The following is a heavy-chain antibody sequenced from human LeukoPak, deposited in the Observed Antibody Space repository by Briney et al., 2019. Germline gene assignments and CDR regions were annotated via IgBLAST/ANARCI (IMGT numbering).Heavy chain of an antibody. CDR3: AKASTWYFDY. CDR1: GFTFSSYA. V-gene: IGHV3-23*01. CDR2: ISDSDTST. Sequence: PGGSLRLSCAASGFTFSSYAMAWVRQSPGRGLEWVSGISDSDTSTYYTDSVKGRFTISRDNSKKTLYLQMNSLRAEDTAVYFCAKASTWYFDYWGQGTLVTVSS. J-gene: IGHJ4*02.